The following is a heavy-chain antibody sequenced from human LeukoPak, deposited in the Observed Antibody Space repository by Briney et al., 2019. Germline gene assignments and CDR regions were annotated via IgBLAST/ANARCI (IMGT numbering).Heavy chain of an antibody. CDR1: GGSISSYY. D-gene: IGHD3-22*01. Sequence: PSETLSLTCTVSGGSISSYYWSWIRQPPGKGLEWIGYIYYSGSTNYNPSLKSRVTISVDTSKNQFSLKLSSVTAAGTAVYYCARSDGLYDSSGYYDYWGQGTLVTVSS. CDR2: IYYSGST. CDR3: ARSDGLYDSSGYYDY. V-gene: IGHV4-59*01. J-gene: IGHJ4*02.